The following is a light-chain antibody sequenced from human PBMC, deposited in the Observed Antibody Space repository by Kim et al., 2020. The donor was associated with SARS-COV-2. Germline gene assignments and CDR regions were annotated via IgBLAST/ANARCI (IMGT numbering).Light chain of an antibody. V-gene: IGLV1-51*01. CDR1: TANIGNNY. CDR3: GTWDSSLSAGV. J-gene: IGLJ3*02. Sequence: QSVLTQPPSVSAAPGQKVTLSCSGSTANIGNNYVSWYQQLPGTAPKLIMYDNYKRPSGIPDRFSGSKSGTSATLDITGLQTGDEADYYCGTWDSSLSAGVFGGGTKLTVL. CDR2: DNY.